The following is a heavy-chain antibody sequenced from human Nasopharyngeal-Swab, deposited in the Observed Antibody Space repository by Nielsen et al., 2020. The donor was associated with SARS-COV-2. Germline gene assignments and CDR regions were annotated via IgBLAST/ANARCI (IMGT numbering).Heavy chain of an antibody. J-gene: IGHJ6*02. CDR1: GFTFNNYN. CDR2: ISSSSSYI. V-gene: IGHV3-21*01. D-gene: IGHD3-3*01. CDR3: ARDGLDYDFWSAYFMDV. Sequence: ESPKTPCAAPGFTFNNYNFNWVRQAPGKGLEWVSSISSSSSYIYYADPVKGRFTISRDNAKNSLYLQMNSLRAEDTAVYYCARDGLDYDFWSAYFMDVWGQGTTVTVSS.